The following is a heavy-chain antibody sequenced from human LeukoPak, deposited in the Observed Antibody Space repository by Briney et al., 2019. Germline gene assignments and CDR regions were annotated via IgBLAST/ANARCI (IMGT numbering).Heavy chain of an antibody. CDR2: IIPILGIA. CDR3: ARGEVVISDNWFDP. V-gene: IGHV1-69*10. Sequence: SVKVSCKASGGTFSSYAISWVRQAPGQGLEWMGGIIPILGIANYAQKFQGRVTITADKSTSTAYMELSSLRSEDTAVYYCARGEVVISDNWFDPWGQGTLVTVSS. CDR1: GGTFSSYA. J-gene: IGHJ5*02. D-gene: IGHD3-22*01.